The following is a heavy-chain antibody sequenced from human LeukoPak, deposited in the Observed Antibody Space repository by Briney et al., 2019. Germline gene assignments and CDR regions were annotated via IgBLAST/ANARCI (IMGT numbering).Heavy chain of an antibody. CDR1: GYSFTSYW. Sequence: GESLKSSCKGSGYSFTSYWIGWVRQMPGKGLEWMGIIYPGDSDPRYSPSFQGQVTISADKSISTAYLQWSSLKASDTAMYYCARGLSVGWRYYYYGMDVWGKGTTVTVSS. CDR2: IYPGDSDP. CDR3: ARGLSVGWRYYYYGMDV. D-gene: IGHD4-23*01. V-gene: IGHV5-51*01. J-gene: IGHJ6*04.